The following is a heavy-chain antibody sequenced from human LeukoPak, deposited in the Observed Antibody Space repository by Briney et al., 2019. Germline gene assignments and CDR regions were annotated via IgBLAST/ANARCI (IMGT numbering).Heavy chain of an antibody. Sequence: GRSLRLSCAASGFTLRTYGMHWVRQAPGKGLQWVAVIWYDGSNKYYANSVKGRFTISRDNSENTLYLEMNSLRAEDTAVYYCAREDRPMGNTWLDPWGQGTLVTVSS. D-gene: IGHD5-18*01. CDR3: AREDRPMGNTWLDP. J-gene: IGHJ5*02. CDR2: IWYDGSNK. V-gene: IGHV3-33*01. CDR1: GFTLRTYG.